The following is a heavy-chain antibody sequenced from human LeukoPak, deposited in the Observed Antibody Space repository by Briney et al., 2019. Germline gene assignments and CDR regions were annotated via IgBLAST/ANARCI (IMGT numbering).Heavy chain of an antibody. Sequence: SVKVSCKSSGFTFSTSAVQWVRQARGQRLEWIGWIIVGTGTTNYAQSLQGRLTITRDMSTNTAYMELSSLRSEDTVVYYCAAERYGGISDCCNFEIWGQGTMVTVSS. CDR1: GFTFSTSA. V-gene: IGHV1-58*01. CDR3: AAERYGGISDCCNFEI. D-gene: IGHD4-23*01. J-gene: IGHJ3*02. CDR2: IIVGTGTT.